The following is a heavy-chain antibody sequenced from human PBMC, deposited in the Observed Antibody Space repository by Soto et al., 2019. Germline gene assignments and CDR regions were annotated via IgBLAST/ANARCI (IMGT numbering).Heavy chain of an antibody. Sequence: SETLSLTCTVSGGFVNSDTHSWSWIRQAPGKRLEWIGFIYSGGSTKNPSLRSRVTMSVDTSKNQFSLKLRSVIVADTAVYHCARFVRSCSATTCSTRADVWGQGITVTVSS. CDR3: ARFVRSCSATTCSTRADV. D-gene: IGHD2-2*01. CDR2: IYSGGST. J-gene: IGHJ6*02. V-gene: IGHV4-61*01. CDR1: GGFVNSDTHS.